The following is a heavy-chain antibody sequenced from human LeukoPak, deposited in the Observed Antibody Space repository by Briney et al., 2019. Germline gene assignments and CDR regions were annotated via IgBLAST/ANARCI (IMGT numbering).Heavy chain of an antibody. Sequence: PGGSLRLFYAASGFXFSSSGILWVCQAPGKGLEYVSTLRGRDHITYYADSVEGRYIISRDNSKNTVYLQMNNLRRHDTAVYYCAKRSDYGGNGNYFDYWGQGTPVTVSS. CDR2: LRGRDHIT. CDR3: AKRSDYGGNGNYFDY. CDR1: GFXFSSSG. D-gene: IGHD4-23*01. J-gene: IGHJ4*02. V-gene: IGHV3-23*01.